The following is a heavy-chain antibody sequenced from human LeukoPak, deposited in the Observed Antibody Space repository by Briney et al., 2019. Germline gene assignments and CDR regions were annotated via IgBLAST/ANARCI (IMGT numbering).Heavy chain of an antibody. Sequence: SETLSLTCAVYGGSFSGYYWSWIRQPPGKGLEWIGEINHSGSTNYNPSLKSRVTISVDTSKNQFSLKLSSVTAADTAVYYCARGRHSSGRAAEYFQHWGQGTLVTVSS. CDR2: INHSGST. D-gene: IGHD6-19*01. CDR3: ARGRHSSGRAAEYFQH. J-gene: IGHJ1*01. CDR1: GGSFSGYY. V-gene: IGHV4-34*01.